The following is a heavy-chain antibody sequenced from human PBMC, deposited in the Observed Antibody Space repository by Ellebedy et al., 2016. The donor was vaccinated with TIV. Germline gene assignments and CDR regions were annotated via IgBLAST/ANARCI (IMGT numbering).Heavy chain of an antibody. J-gene: IGHJ3*02. CDR1: GYTFTGYY. CDR3: ARDMVVDGYNYGAFDI. Sequence: ASVKVSCKASGYTFTGYYIHWVRQAPGQGLEWMGWINPKSGGTNYAQHCQGWVTMTRDTSISTVYMEVTRLKSDDTAVYYCARDMVVDGYNYGAFDIWGQGTMVTVSS. CDR2: INPKSGGT. D-gene: IGHD5-24*01. V-gene: IGHV1-2*04.